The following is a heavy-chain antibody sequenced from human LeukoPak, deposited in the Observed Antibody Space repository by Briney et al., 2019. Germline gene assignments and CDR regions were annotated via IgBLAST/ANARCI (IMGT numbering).Heavy chain of an antibody. Sequence: GGSLRLSCAASGFTFSSYWMHWGRQAPGKGLVWVSHINSDGSTTNYADSVKGRFTISRDNAKNTLYLQMNSLRAEDTAVYYCARGLITATTPALDYWGQGTLVTVSS. CDR3: ARGLITATTPALDY. D-gene: IGHD6-25*01. V-gene: IGHV3-74*01. CDR2: INSDGSTT. J-gene: IGHJ4*02. CDR1: GFTFSSYW.